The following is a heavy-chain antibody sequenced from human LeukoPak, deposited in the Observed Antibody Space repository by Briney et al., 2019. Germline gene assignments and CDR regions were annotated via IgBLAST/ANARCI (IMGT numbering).Heavy chain of an antibody. CDR3: ARGPSYDYVWGSYRRDYYYYYMDV. Sequence: SETLSLTCAVYGGSFSGYYWSWIRQPPGKGLEWIGEINHSASTNYNPSLKSRVTISVDTSKNQFSLKLSSVTAADTAVYYCARGPSYDYVWGSYRRDYYYYYMDVWGKGTTVTVSS. CDR2: INHSAST. CDR1: GGSFSGYY. V-gene: IGHV4-34*01. J-gene: IGHJ6*03. D-gene: IGHD3-16*02.